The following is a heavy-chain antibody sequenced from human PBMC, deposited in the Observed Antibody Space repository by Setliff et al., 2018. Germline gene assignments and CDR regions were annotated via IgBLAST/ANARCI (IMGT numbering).Heavy chain of an antibody. V-gene: IGHV3-43*01. J-gene: IGHJ6*02. CDR1: GCTFDDYT. CDR3: AKDIGSSWYFGYYGMDV. D-gene: IGHD6-13*01. CDR2: ISWDGGST. Sequence: GGSLSLSWAASGCTFDDYTMHWVLQAPGKGLEWVSLISWDGGSTYYADSVKGRLTISRDNSKNSLYLQMNSLRNEDTALYYCAKDIGSSWYFGYYGMDVWGQGTTVTVSS.